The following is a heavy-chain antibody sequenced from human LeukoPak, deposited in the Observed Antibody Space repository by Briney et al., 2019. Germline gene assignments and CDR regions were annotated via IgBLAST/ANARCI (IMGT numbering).Heavy chain of an antibody. J-gene: IGHJ4*02. D-gene: IGHD5-24*01. CDR1: GGTFSSYA. CDR2: IISIFGIA. V-gene: IGHV1-69*04. CDR3: ASHPLLGMATIGRTFDY. Sequence: SVKVSCKASGGTFSSYAISWVRQAPGQGLEWMGRIISIFGIANYAQKFQGRVTITADKSTSTAYMELSSLRSEDTAVYYCASHPLLGMATIGRTFDYWGQGTLVTVSS.